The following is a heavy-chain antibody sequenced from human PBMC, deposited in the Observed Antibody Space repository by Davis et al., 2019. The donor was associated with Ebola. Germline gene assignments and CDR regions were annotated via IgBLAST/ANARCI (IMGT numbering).Heavy chain of an antibody. Sequence: GESLKISCAASGFTFSSYWMSWVRQAPGKGLEWVANIKQDGSEKYYVDSVKGRFTISRDNAKNSLYLQMNSLRAEETAVYYCVRDWNCSGGSCYSVPFDYWGQGTLVTVSS. CDR1: GFTFSSYW. J-gene: IGHJ4*02. D-gene: IGHD2-15*01. CDR2: IKQDGSEK. CDR3: VRDWNCSGGSCYSVPFDY. V-gene: IGHV3-7*01.